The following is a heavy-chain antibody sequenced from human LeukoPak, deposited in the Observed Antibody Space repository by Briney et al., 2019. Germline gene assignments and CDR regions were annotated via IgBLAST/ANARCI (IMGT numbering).Heavy chain of an antibody. CDR2: ISGSSGHT. V-gene: IGHV3-23*01. J-gene: IGHJ4*02. CDR3: ARWDDSSGYYPYYFDY. CDR1: GLTFSSYA. D-gene: IGHD3-22*01. Sequence: GGSLRLSCAASGLTFSSYAMSWVRQAPGKGLEWVSAISGSSGHTYYADSVKGRFTISRDNSKNTLYLQMNSLRAEDTAVYYCARWDDSSGYYPYYFDYWGQGTLVTVSS.